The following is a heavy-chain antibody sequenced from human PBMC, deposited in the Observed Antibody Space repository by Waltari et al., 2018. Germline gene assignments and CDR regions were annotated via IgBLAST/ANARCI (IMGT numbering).Heavy chain of an antibody. CDR2: ISPILGIA. D-gene: IGHD1-26*01. J-gene: IGHJ1*01. Sequence: QVQLAQSGAEVQKPGSSVKVSCKASGGTFSSSTHSWVRQAPGQGHGWMGRISPILGIANDAQKYQGRVTITADKTTSTAYMELSSRRSEDAAVYYCARGSGSYSDEDFQHWGQGTLVTVSS. CDR3: ARGSGSYSDEDFQH. CDR1: GGTFSSST. V-gene: IGHV1-69*02.